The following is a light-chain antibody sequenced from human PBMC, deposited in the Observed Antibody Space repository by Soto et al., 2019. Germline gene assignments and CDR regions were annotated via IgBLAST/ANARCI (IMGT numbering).Light chain of an antibody. CDR3: QQFYNYPRT. CDR2: DAS. CDR1: QDIGTY. Sequence: AIRMTQSPSSFSASPGDRVSITGRATQDIGTYLAWYQQIPGKAPKLLIYDASTLQTGVPSRFSGSGSGTDFTLTISYLQSEDFGTYYCQQFYNYPRTFGQGTKVDIK. J-gene: IGKJ1*01. V-gene: IGKV1-8*01.